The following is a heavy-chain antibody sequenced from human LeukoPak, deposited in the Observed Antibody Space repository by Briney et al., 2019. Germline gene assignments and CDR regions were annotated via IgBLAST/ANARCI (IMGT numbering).Heavy chain of an antibody. CDR2: ISGSGGST. J-gene: IGHJ4*02. V-gene: IGHV3-23*01. Sequence: GGSLRLSCAASGFTLSSYAMSWVRQAPGKGLEWVSAISGSGGSTYYADSVKGRFTISRDNSKNTLYVQVNSLRAEDTAVYYCAKDPEYSSGWYLDYWGQGTLVTVSS. CDR3: AKDPEYSSGWYLDY. D-gene: IGHD6-19*01. CDR1: GFTLSSYA.